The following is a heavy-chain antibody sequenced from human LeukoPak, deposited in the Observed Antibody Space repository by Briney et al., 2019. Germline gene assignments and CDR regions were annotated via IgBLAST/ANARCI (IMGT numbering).Heavy chain of an antibody. CDR1: GFTFSSYG. Sequence: GGSLRLSCAASGFTFSSYGMHWVRQAPGKGLEWVAVIWYDGSNKYYADSVKGRFTISRDNSKNTLYLQMNSLRAEDTAVYYCARGRYDFWSGRIRYNWFDPWGQGTLVTVSS. D-gene: IGHD3-3*01. CDR2: IWYDGSNK. V-gene: IGHV3-33*01. CDR3: ARGRYDFWSGRIRYNWFDP. J-gene: IGHJ5*02.